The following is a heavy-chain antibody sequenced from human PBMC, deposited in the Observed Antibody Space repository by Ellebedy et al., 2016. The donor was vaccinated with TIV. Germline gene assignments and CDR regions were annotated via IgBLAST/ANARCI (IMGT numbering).Heavy chain of an antibody. Sequence: SETLSLTXAVYGGSFSGYYWSWIRQPPGKGLEWIGEINHSGSTNYNPSLKSRVTISVDTSKNQFSLKLSSVTAADTAVYYCARERTVTNDAFDIWGQGTMVTVSS. D-gene: IGHD4-17*01. V-gene: IGHV4-34*01. J-gene: IGHJ3*02. CDR1: GGSFSGYY. CDR3: ARERTVTNDAFDI. CDR2: INHSGST.